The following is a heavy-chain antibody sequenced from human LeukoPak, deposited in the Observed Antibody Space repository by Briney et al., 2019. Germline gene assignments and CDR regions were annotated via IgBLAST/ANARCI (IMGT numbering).Heavy chain of an antibody. Sequence: SETLSLTCTVSGVSTTNGIYYWSWIRQPPGKGLEWIGEINHSGSTNYNPSLKSRVTISVDTSKNQFSLKLSSVTAADTAVYYCASSGSIAAPMDWFDPWGQGTLVTVSS. CDR2: INHSGST. CDR1: GVSTTNGIYY. D-gene: IGHD6-13*01. V-gene: IGHV4-39*07. J-gene: IGHJ5*02. CDR3: ASSGSIAAPMDWFDP.